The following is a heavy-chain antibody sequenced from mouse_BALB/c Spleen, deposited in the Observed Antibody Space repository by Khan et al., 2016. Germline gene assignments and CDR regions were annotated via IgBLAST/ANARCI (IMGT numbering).Heavy chain of an antibody. D-gene: IGHD2-1*01. CDR2: ISYSGST. CDR1: GYSITSDYA. J-gene: IGHJ2*01. V-gene: IGHV3-2*02. Sequence: EVQLQESGPGLVKPSQSLSLTCTVTGYSITSDYAWNWIRQFPGNKLEWMGYISYSGSTSYNPSLKSRISITRDTSKNQFFLQLNSVTTEDTAIYNFAGGNYDYFDYCGHGTTLTVSS. CDR3: AGGNYDYFDY.